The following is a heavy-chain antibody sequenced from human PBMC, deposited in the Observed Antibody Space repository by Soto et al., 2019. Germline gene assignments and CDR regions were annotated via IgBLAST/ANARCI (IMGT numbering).Heavy chain of an antibody. CDR3: MRGPPRVQWFDP. CDR1: GGAVSSGTYY. CDR2: IYFTGST. J-gene: IGHJ5*02. Sequence: PSETLSLTCTVSGGAVSSGTYYWSWIRQPPGKGLEWIGHIYFTGSTNYNPSLKSRVTMSLDTSRNQFSLKLSSVTAADTAVYYCMRGPPRVQWFDPWGLGTLVTVPS. V-gene: IGHV4-61*01.